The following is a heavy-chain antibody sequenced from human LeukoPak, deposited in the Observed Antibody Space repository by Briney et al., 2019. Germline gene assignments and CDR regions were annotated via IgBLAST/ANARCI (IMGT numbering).Heavy chain of an antibody. V-gene: IGHV3-43*02. D-gene: IGHD3-22*01. J-gene: IGHJ4*02. Sequence: PGRSLTLSCAASGFTFDDYAMHWVRQAPEKGLGWVSLISGDGGSTYYADSVKGRFTISRDNSKNSLYLQMNSLRTEDTALYYCAKDYYDSSGYDYLPGGWGQGTLVTVSS. CDR2: ISGDGGST. CDR3: AKDYYDSSGYDYLPGG. CDR1: GFTFDDYA.